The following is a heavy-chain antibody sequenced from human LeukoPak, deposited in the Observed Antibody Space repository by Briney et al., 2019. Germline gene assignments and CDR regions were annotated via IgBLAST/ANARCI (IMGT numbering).Heavy chain of an antibody. D-gene: IGHD3-3*01. CDR1: GYTFTSYG. J-gene: IGHJ6*02. CDR3: ARVKPPYDFWSGTYYYYYYYGMDV. CDR2: ISAYNGNT. Sequence: GASVKVSCKASGYTFTSYGISWVRQAPGQGLEWMGWISAYNGNTNYAQKLQGRVTMTRNTSISTAYMELSSLRSEDTAVYYCARVKPPYDFWSGTYYYYYYYGMDVWGQGTTVTVSS. V-gene: IGHV1-18*01.